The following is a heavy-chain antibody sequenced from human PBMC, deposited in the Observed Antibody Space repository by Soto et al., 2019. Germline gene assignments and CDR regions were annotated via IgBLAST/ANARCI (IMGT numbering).Heavy chain of an antibody. CDR3: ARGAGDYNPLGDLGYYYYGMDV. Sequence: GGSLRLSCAASGFTFSSYAMHWVRQAPGKGLEWVAVISYDGSNKYYADSVKGRFTISRDNSKNTLYLQMNSLRAEDTAVYYCARGAGDYNPLGDLGYYYYGMDVSGQGTTVTVYS. CDR2: ISYDGSNK. D-gene: IGHD4-17*01. J-gene: IGHJ6*02. V-gene: IGHV3-30-3*01. CDR1: GFTFSSYA.